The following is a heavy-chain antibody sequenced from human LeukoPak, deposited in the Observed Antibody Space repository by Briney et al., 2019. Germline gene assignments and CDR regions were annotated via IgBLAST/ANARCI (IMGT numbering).Heavy chain of an antibody. CDR1: GGSISSYY. CDR2: IYYSGST. D-gene: IGHD3-10*01. CDR3: ARGSLVRGAFDI. Sequence: SETLSLTCTVSGGSISSYYWSWIRQPPGKGLEWIGYIYYSGSTNYNPSLKSRVTISVDTSKNQFSLKLSSVTAADTAVYYCARGSLVRGAFDIWGQGTIVTVSS. V-gene: IGHV4-59*01. J-gene: IGHJ3*02.